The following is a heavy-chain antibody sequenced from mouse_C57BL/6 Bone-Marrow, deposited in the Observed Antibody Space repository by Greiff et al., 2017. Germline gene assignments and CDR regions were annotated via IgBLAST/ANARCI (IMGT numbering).Heavy chain of an antibody. CDR3: ARAEAMDY. CDR1: GFTFTDYY. Sequence: VKLQQSGAELVKPGASVKISCKASGFTFTDYYMHWVKQSHGKSLEWIGLVYPYNGGTSYNQKFKGKATLTVDTSSITSYMELNSLTSEDSAVYYCARAEAMDYWGQGTSVTVSS. J-gene: IGHJ4*01. CDR2: VYPYNGGT. V-gene: IGHV1-36*01.